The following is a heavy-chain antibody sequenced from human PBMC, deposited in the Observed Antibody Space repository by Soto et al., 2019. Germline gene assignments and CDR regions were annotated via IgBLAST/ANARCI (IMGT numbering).Heavy chain of an antibody. CDR1: GFTFSSYS. CDR3: ARDGDEFWSGYSNWFDP. CDR2: ISSGSSYI. V-gene: IGHV3-21*01. Sequence: PGGSLRLSCAASGFTFSSYSMSWVRQAPGKGLEWVSSISSGSSYIYYADSVKGRFTISRDNAKNSLYLQMNSLRAEDTAVYYCARDGDEFWSGYSNWFDPWGQGTLVTVSS. J-gene: IGHJ5*02. D-gene: IGHD3-3*01.